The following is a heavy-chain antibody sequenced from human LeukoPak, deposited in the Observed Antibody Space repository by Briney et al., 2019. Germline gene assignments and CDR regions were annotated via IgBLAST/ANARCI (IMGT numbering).Heavy chain of an antibody. Sequence: SETLSLTCTVSGGSISSYYWSWIRQPPGKGLEWIGSIYYSGTTYYNPSLKSRVTISVDMSKNQFSLKLSSVTAADTAVYYCARQDNYYFDYWGQGILVTVSS. CDR3: ARQDNYYFDY. CDR2: IYYSGTT. CDR1: GGSISSYY. J-gene: IGHJ4*02. V-gene: IGHV4-59*08. D-gene: IGHD1-20*01.